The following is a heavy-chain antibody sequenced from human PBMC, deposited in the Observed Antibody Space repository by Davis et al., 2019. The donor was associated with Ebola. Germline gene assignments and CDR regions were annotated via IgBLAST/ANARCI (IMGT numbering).Heavy chain of an antibody. Sequence: SETLSLTCTVSGYSISSGYYWGWIRQPPGKGLEWIGSIYHSGSTYYNPSLKSRVTISVDTSKNQFSLKLSSVTAADTAVYYCARDLGEKIDKNYYYYYGMDVWGQGTTVTVSS. D-gene: IGHD3-16*01. J-gene: IGHJ6*02. CDR1: GYSISSGYY. CDR3: ARDLGEKIDKNYYYYYGMDV. V-gene: IGHV4-38-2*02. CDR2: IYHSGST.